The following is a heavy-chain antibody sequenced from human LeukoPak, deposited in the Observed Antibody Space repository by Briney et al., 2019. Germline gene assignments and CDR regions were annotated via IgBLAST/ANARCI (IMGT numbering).Heavy chain of an antibody. D-gene: IGHD2/OR15-2a*01. CDR3: ARGWNSYTSYFDY. CDR1: GFTFSDYY. V-gene: IGHV3-11*01. Sequence: PGGSLRLSCAASGFTFSDYYMSWVRQAPGKGVEGGSYISSSGSGIYYADSVTGLFTISRNNSNNSLYLQMNSPRAADTPVYYCARGWNSYTSYFDYWGQGTLVTVSS. CDR2: ISSSGSGI. J-gene: IGHJ4*02.